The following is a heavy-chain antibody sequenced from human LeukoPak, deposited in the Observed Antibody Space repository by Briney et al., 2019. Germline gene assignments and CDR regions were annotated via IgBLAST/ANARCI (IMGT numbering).Heavy chain of an antibody. CDR1: GFTFSSYG. D-gene: IGHD2-15*01. CDR2: ISGSGGST. CDR3: AKVRQLLLEIDY. V-gene: IGHV3-23*01. J-gene: IGHJ4*02. Sequence: GGSLRLSCAASGFTFSSYGMSWVRQAPGKGLEWVSAISGSGGSTYYADSVKGRFTISRDNSKNTLYLQMNSLRAEDTAVYYCAKVRQLLLEIDYWGQGTLVTVSS.